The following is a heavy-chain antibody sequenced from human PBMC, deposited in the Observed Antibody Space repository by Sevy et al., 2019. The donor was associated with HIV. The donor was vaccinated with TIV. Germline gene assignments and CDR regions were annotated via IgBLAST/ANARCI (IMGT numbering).Heavy chain of an antibody. CDR2: IYPDDSDT. V-gene: IGHV5-51*01. CDR3: ARGARGTLPSFYYYTLNV. CDR1: GYSFATYW. J-gene: IGHJ6*02. Sequence: GESLKISCKGSGYSFATYWIAWVRQMPGKGLEWMGIIYPDDSDTRYSPSFQGQVTISADKSISTAYLPWSTLKAYDTAKYYCARGARGTLPSFYYYTLNVWGQGTTVTVSS. D-gene: IGHD1-1*01.